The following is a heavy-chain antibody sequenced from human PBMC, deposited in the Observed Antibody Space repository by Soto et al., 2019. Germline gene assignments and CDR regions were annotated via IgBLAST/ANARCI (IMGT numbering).Heavy chain of an antibody. CDR3: ARDSRSGYYFDN. D-gene: IGHD3-22*01. CDR1: GDSISSGGYS. J-gene: IGHJ4*02. CDR2: TYHSGGA. Sequence: QLQLQESGSGLVKPSQTLSLTCVVSGDSISSGGYSWNWIRQPPGKALEWIGHTYHSGGALYDPSLDSRFTISVDKSKNHFSLRLTSVTAADTAVYYCARDSRSGYYFDNWGQGTLVTVSS. V-gene: IGHV4-30-2*01.